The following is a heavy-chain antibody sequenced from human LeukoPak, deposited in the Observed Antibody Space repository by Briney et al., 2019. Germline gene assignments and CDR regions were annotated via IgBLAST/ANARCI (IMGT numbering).Heavy chain of an antibody. D-gene: IGHD3-16*02. Sequence: GESLKISCKGSGYRFATYWIGWVRQTPGKGLEWMGIIYPADSDTRYSPSFQGQVTISADKSISTAYLQWSSLKASDTAMYYCATSYFDYVWGSYRGQAFDIWGQGTMVTVSS. V-gene: IGHV5-51*01. CDR3: ATSYFDYVWGSYRGQAFDI. CDR1: GYRFATYW. J-gene: IGHJ3*02. CDR2: IYPADSDT.